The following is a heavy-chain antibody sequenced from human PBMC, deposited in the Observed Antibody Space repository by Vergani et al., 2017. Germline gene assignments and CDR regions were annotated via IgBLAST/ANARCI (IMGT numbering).Heavy chain of an antibody. Sequence: EVQLVQSGAEVTKPWESLKISCKGSGYSFTSYWIGWVRQMPGKGLEWMGIIYPGDSDTRYSPSFQVQVTISADKSISTAYLQWSSLKASDTAMYYCARHRGWGLVVVAATPWYYYYGMDVWGQGTTVTVSS. D-gene: IGHD2-15*01. CDR2: IYPGDSDT. CDR3: ARHRGWGLVVVAATPWYYYYGMDV. V-gene: IGHV5-51*01. J-gene: IGHJ6*02. CDR1: GYSFTSYW.